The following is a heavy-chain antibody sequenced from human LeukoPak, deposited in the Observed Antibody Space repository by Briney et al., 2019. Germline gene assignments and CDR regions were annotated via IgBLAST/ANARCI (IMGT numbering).Heavy chain of an antibody. CDR3: ASPMVRGVHYGMDV. V-gene: IGHV1-69*02. CDR1: GGTFSSYT. CDR2: IIPILGIA. D-gene: IGHD3-10*01. J-gene: IGHJ6*02. Sequence: SVKVSCKASGGTFSSYTISWVRQAPGQGLEWMGRIIPILGIANYAQKFQGRVTITADKSTSTAYMELSSLGSEDTAVYYCASPMVRGVHYGMDVWGQGTTVTVSS.